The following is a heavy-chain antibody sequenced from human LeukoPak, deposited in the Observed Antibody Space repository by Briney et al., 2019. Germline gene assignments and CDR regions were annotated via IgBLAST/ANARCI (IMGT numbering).Heavy chain of an antibody. D-gene: IGHD1-26*01. J-gene: IGHJ4*02. CDR1: GDSFSGYY. CDR2: INHRGTT. CDR3: ARSWAGMYYPFYYFDY. Sequence: SETLSLTCAVYGDSFSGYYWIWIRQPPGKGLEWIAEINHRGTTHYNPSLKSRVNISADTSKNQFSLHLDSVTAADTAVYYCARSWAGMYYPFYYFDYWGQGTLVSVSS. V-gene: IGHV4-34*01.